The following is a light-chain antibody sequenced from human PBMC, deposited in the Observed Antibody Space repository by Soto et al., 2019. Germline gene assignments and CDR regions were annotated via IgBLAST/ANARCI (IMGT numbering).Light chain of an antibody. CDR2: GAS. Sequence: EMVMTQSPATLSVSPGERATLSCRASQSVSSNLAWYQQKPGQAPRLIIHGASSRATGVPDRITGSGSGTDFTLSISRLEPEDFAVYYCQQYGGSTRTFGQGTKVDIK. CDR1: QSVSSN. J-gene: IGKJ1*01. CDR3: QQYGGSTRT. V-gene: IGKV3-20*01.